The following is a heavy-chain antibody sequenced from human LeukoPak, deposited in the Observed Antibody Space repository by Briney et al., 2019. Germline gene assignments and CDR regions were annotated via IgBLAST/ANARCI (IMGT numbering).Heavy chain of an antibody. D-gene: IGHD3-10*01. CDR2: IYTSGST. CDR3: AREAITMVRGVTFNWFDP. Sequence: NPSETLSPTCTVSGGSISSYYWSWIRQPAGKGLEWIGRIYTSGSTNYNPSLKSRVTMSVDTSKNQFSLKLSSVTAADTAVYYCAREAITMVRGVTFNWFDPWGQGTLVTVSS. V-gene: IGHV4-4*07. CDR1: GGSISSYY. J-gene: IGHJ5*02.